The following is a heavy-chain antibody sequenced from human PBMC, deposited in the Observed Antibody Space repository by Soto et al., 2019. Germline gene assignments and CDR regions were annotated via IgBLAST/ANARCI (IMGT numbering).Heavy chain of an antibody. CDR2: ISYDGSNK. D-gene: IGHD3-3*01. CDR1: RFTFSSYA. J-gene: IGHJ6*02. Sequence: GGSLRLSCAASRFTFSSYAMHWVRQAPGKGLEWVAVISYDGSNKYYADSVKGRFTISRDNSKNTLYLQMDSLRAEDTAVYYCARDFWSGSLGMENYYYYYGMDVWGQGTTVTVSS. CDR3: ARDFWSGSLGMENYYYYYGMDV. V-gene: IGHV3-30-3*01.